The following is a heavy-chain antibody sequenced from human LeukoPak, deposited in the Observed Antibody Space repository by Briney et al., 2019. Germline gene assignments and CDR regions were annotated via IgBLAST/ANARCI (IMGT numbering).Heavy chain of an antibody. CDR3: ARVPVAGPPV. Sequence: SETLSLTCTVSGGSISTYYWSWIRQPPGKGLEWIGYIYYSGSTNYNPSLKSRVTISVDTSKNQFSLKLSSVTAADTAVYYCARVPVAGPPVWGQGTLVTVSS. D-gene: IGHD6-19*01. V-gene: IGHV4-59*01. CDR1: GGSISTYY. J-gene: IGHJ4*02. CDR2: IYYSGST.